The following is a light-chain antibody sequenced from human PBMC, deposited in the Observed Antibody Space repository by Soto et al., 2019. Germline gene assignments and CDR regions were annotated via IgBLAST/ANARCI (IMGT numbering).Light chain of an antibody. CDR2: GAS. V-gene: IGKV3-15*01. Sequence: EIVMTQSPAILSVSPGERATLSCRASQSVSSNLAWYQQKPGQAPRLLIYGASTRATGIPASFSGSGSGTEFTLTISSLQSEDFAVYYCQQYNNCPLTFGGGTKVEIK. CDR1: QSVSSN. CDR3: QQYNNCPLT. J-gene: IGKJ4*01.